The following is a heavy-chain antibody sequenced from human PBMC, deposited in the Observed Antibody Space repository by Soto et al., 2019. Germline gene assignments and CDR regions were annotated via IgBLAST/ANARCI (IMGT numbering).Heavy chain of an antibody. CDR2: IYYSGST. CDR1: GGSISSYY. Sequence: SETLSLTCTVSGGSISSYYGSWVRQPPGKGLEWIGYIYYSGSTNYNPSLKSRVTISVDTSNNQFSRHLSSLTAADTAVYDCDKFDGRGYWFDRCCRGTLVTLSS. J-gene: IGHJ5*02. D-gene: IGHD6-25*01. V-gene: IGHV4-59*08. CDR3: DKFDGRGYWFDR.